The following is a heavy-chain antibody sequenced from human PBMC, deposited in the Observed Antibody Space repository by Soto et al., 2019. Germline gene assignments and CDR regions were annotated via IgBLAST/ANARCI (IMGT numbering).Heavy chain of an antibody. V-gene: IGHV3-33*01. CDR2: IWYDGSNK. J-gene: IGHJ3*02. D-gene: IGHD2-2*01. CDR3: ASTYCSSTSCYRAFDI. Sequence: GGSLRLSCAASGFTFSSYGMHWVRQAPGKGLEWVAVIWYDGSNKYYADSVKGRFTISRDNSKNTLCLQMNSLRAEDTAVYYCASTYCSSTSCYRAFDIWGQGTMVTVSS. CDR1: GFTFSSYG.